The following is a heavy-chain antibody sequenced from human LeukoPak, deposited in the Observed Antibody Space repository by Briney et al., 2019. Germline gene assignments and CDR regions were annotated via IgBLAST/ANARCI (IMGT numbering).Heavy chain of an antibody. CDR2: IWYDGSNN. J-gene: IGHJ1*01. CDR3: ARHRYPGSQRSGWQYFQH. Sequence: PGRSMRLSCAAAGFTFTSYGMHWVRQAPGKGLEWVAAIWYDGSNNYYADSVKGRFTISRDNSKNRLYLQMNSLRAEDTAVYYCARHRYPGSQRSGWQYFQHWGQGTLVTVSS. D-gene: IGHD3-16*02. CDR1: GFTFTSYG. V-gene: IGHV3-33*01.